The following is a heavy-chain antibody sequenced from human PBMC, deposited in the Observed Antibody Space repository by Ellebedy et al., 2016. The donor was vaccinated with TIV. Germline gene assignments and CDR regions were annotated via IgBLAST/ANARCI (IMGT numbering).Heavy chain of an antibody. J-gene: IGHJ4*02. CDR3: ATSTVARGSYSDY. V-gene: IGHV3-48*02. CDR2: ISSSSSTI. D-gene: IGHD3-10*01. Sequence: GGSLRLPCAASGFTFSSYSMNWVRQAPGKGLEWVSYISSSSSTIYSADSVKGRFTISRDNAKNSLYLQMNSLRDEDTAVYYCATSTVARGSYSDYWGQGTLVTVSS. CDR1: GFTFSSYS.